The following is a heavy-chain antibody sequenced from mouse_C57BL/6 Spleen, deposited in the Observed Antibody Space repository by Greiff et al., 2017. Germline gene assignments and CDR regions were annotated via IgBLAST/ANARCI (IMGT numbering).Heavy chain of an antibody. Sequence: QVQLQQSGPELVKPGASVKISCKASGYTFTDYSINWVKQRPGQGLEWIGGICPGSGSTYYNEKFKGQATLTVDKSSSTAYMSLGSLTSEDSAVYVWARGAGYGYWGQGTTLTVSS. CDR1: GYTFTDYS. CDR3: ARGAGYGY. D-gene: IGHD3-2*02. J-gene: IGHJ2*01. V-gene: IGHV1-75*01. CDR2: ICPGSGST.